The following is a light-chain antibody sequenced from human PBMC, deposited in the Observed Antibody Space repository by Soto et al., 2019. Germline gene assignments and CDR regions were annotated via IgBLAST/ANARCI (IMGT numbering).Light chain of an antibody. J-gene: IGLJ1*01. CDR3: CSYAGSSTFPYV. Sequence: SVLNQPAPVSGSPGQSITISCTGTSNEVGSYNLVSWYQHHPGKAPKLMIYEVSKRPSGVSNRFSGSKSGNTASLTISGLQAEDEADYYCCSYAGSSTFPYVFGTGTKVTVL. V-gene: IGLV2-23*02. CDR2: EVS. CDR1: SNEVGSYNL.